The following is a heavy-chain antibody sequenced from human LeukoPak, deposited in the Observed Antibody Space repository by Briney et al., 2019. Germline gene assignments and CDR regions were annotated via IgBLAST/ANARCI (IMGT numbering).Heavy chain of an antibody. D-gene: IGHD3-10*01. V-gene: IGHV1-3*04. Sequence: ASVKVSCKASGYTFTTYALHWVRQAPGQRLEWMGWINTDNSNTIYSQKFQGRVTITRDTSASTAYMQLSSLTSEDTAVYYCARTQRADYYGSGSNNWLDPWGQGTLVTVSS. J-gene: IGHJ5*02. CDR1: GYTFTTYA. CDR2: INTDNSNT. CDR3: ARTQRADYYGSGSNNWLDP.